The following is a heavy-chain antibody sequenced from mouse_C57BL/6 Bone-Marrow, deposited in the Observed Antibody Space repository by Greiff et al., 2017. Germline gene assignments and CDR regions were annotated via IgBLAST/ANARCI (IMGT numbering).Heavy chain of an antibody. V-gene: IGHV1-81*01. CDR1: GYTFTSYG. D-gene: IGHD1-1*01. Sequence: VHLVESGAELARPGASVKLSCKASGYTFTSYGISWVKQRTGQGLEWIGEIYPRSGNTYYNEKFKGKATLTADKSSSTAYMELRSLTSEDSAVYFCASFITTVVGTGFAYWGQGTLVTVSA. J-gene: IGHJ3*01. CDR2: IYPRSGNT. CDR3: ASFITTVVGTGFAY.